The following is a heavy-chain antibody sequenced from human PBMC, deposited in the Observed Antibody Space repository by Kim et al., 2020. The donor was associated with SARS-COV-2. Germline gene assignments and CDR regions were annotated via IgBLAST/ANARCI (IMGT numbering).Heavy chain of an antibody. Sequence: GGSLRLSCAASGFSFSSYAIHWVRQAPGKGLAWVAVISFDGSHKYNADSVKGRFTISRDNFKNTLYLQMNSLRAEDTAVYYCARDPILTGYYGFYFDYWGQGTLVTVSS. CDR3: ARDPILTGYYGFYFDY. V-gene: IGHV3-30*04. CDR1: GFSFSSYA. CDR2: ISFDGSHK. D-gene: IGHD3-9*01. J-gene: IGHJ4*02.